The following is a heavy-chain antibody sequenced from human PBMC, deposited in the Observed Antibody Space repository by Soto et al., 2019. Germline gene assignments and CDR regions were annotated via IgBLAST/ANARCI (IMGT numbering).Heavy chain of an antibody. CDR2: IYSSGSS. CDR1: GGSFRNSDCY. J-gene: IGHJ5*02. D-gene: IGHD3-3*01. V-gene: IGHV4-39*01. Sequence: TSETLSLTCTVSGGSFRNSDCYWGWIRQPPGKGLEWIGTIYSSGSSYYNPSLKSRVTISVDMSENQFFMTLSSVTAADTAVYYCARHKPYDFWSGYYPPGWFDPWGQGTLVTVSS. CDR3: ARHKPYDFWSGYYPPGWFDP.